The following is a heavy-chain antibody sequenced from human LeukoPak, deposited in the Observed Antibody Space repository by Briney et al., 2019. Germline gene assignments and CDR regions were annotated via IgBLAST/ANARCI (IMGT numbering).Heavy chain of an antibody. J-gene: IGHJ5*02. CDR2: INPNSGGT. Sequence: GASVKVSCKASGYTFTGYYMHWVRQAPGQGLEWMGWINPNSGGTNYAQKFQGRVTMTRDTSISTAYMELSRLRSDDTAVYYCARVSGYYINWFDPWGQGTLVTVS. D-gene: IGHD3-22*01. V-gene: IGHV1-2*02. CDR1: GYTFTGYY. CDR3: ARVSGYYINWFDP.